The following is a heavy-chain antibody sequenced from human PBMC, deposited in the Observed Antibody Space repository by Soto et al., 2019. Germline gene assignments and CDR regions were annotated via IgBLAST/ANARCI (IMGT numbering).Heavy chain of an antibody. J-gene: IGHJ5*02. D-gene: IGHD1-26*01. Sequence: PGGSLRLSCAASGFIFENFGMSWVRQAPGKGLEWISSISGSGFKKYYADSVKGRFTISRDNSKSTVYLELNNLSAEDTAVYHCAKNQGVELVPLATVDWFDPWGQGTLVTVSS. V-gene: IGHV3-23*01. CDR3: AKNQGVELVPLATVDWFDP. CDR2: ISGSGFKK. CDR1: GFIFENFG.